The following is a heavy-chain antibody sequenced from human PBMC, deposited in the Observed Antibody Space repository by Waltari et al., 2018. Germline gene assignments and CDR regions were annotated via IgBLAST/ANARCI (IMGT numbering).Heavy chain of an antibody. CDR2: IKQDGTES. CDR1: GFSFRNYW. V-gene: IGHV3-7*01. J-gene: IGHJ4*02. CDR3: SVSLNS. Sequence: EVQLVESGGSLVQPGESLRISCAASGFSFRNYWMDWVRQAPGKGLEWVANIKQDGTESHYIDSVRGRFTISRDNAQNLLYLQMNSLRVEDTAVYYCSVSLNSWGQGTLVTVSS.